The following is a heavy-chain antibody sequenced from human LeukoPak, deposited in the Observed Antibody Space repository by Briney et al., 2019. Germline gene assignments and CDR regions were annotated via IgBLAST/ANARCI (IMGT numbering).Heavy chain of an antibody. CDR3: ATNYDDSREAFDV. CDR1: GFTFSNFA. D-gene: IGHD3-3*01. J-gene: IGHJ3*01. V-gene: IGHV3-23*01. Sequence: GGSLRLSCAASGFTFSNFAMNWVRQTPGKALEWVSGISGSGEDSNHADSVTGRFIISRENSKNTLYLQMNSLRADDTAVYYCATNYDDSREAFDVWGQGTVVTVSS. CDR2: ISGSGEDS.